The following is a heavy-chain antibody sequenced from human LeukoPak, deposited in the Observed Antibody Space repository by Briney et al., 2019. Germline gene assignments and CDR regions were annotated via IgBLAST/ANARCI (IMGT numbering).Heavy chain of an antibody. Sequence: GGSLRLSCAASGFTFDDYAMHWVRQAPGKGLEWVSGISWNSGSIGYADSVKGRFTISRDNAKNSLYLQMNSLRAEDTALYYCAKDGVAGGYFDYWGQGTLVTVSS. CDR2: ISWNSGSI. J-gene: IGHJ4*02. CDR1: GFTFDDYA. CDR3: AKDGVAGGYFDY. D-gene: IGHD6-19*01. V-gene: IGHV3-9*01.